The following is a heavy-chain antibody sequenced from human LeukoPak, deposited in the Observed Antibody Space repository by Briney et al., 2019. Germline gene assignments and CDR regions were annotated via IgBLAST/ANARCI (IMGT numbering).Heavy chain of an antibody. D-gene: IGHD2-15*01. Sequence: SQTLSLTCAISAHSDSTNSVAWNWIRQSPSRGLQWLGRTYHGSKWSNDYAVSVKSRITINPDTSKNQFSLQLNSVTPDDTALYYCARGKYSGFDLWGQGTMVTVSS. CDR2: TYHGSKWSN. J-gene: IGHJ3*01. CDR1: AHSDSTNSVA. V-gene: IGHV6-1*01. CDR3: ARGKYSGFDL.